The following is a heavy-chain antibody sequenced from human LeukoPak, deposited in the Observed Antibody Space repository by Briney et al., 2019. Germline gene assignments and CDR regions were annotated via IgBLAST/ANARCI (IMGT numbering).Heavy chain of an antibody. V-gene: IGHV4-30-4*08. CDR3: ARERGYGSGSYALGDY. CDR2: IYYSGST. CDR1: GGSISSGDYY. D-gene: IGHD3-10*01. J-gene: IGHJ4*02. Sequence: SQTLSLTCTVSGGSISSGDYYWSWIRQPPGKGLEWIGYIYYSGSTYYNPSLKSRVTISVDTSKNQFSLKLSSVTAADTAVYYCARERGYGSGSYALGDYWGQGTLVTVSS.